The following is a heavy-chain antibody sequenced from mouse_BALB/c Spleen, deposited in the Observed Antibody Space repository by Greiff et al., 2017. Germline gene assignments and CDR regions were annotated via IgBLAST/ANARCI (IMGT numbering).Heavy chain of an antibody. D-gene: IGHD1-3*01. J-gene: IGHJ2*01. CDR3: ALNFYFDY. V-gene: IGHV1S81*02. CDR1: GYTFTNYW. Sequence: QVQLQQPGAELVKPGASVKLSCKASGYTFTNYWMHWVKQRPGQGLEWIGEINPSNGRTNYNEKFKSKATLTVDTSSSTAYMQLSSLTSEDSAVYYCALNFYFDYWGQGTTLTVSS. CDR2: INPSNGRT.